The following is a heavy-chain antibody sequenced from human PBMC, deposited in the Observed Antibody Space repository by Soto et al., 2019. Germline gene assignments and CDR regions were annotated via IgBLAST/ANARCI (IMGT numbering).Heavy chain of an antibody. J-gene: IGHJ4*02. CDR2: ISSSSSTI. CDR1: GGTCISYS. V-gene: IGHV3-48*01. D-gene: IGHD2-15*01. Sequence: GGSLRLSCAASGGTCISYSMNWVRQAPGKGLEWVSYISSSSSTIYYADSVKGRFTISRDNAKNSLYLQMNSLRAEDTAVYYCARDKGRSPLDYWGQGTLVTVSS. CDR3: ARDKGRSPLDY.